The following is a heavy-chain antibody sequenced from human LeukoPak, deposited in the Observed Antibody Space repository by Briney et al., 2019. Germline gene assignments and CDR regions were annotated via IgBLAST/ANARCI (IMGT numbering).Heavy chain of an antibody. CDR3: GTHAGRTGCDD. D-gene: IGHD3/OR15-3a*01. CDR2: ISGSGNDI. V-gene: IGHV3-11*01. Sequence: GGSLRLSCATSGFIFSGDYMSWIRQAPGKGLEWVSYISGSGNDISYADSVKGRFTISRDNAKGSLYLQMNSLRAADTAVYYCGTHAGRTGCDDWGQGTLVTVSS. CDR1: GFIFSGDY. J-gene: IGHJ4*02.